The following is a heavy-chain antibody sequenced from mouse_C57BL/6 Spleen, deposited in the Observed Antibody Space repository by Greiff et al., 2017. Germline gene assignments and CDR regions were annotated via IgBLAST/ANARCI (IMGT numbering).Heavy chain of an antibody. V-gene: IGHV5-6*02. CDR1: GFTFSSYG. J-gene: IGHJ4*01. CDR2: ISSGGSYT. CDR3: ARHSNVYAMDY. Sequence: DVMLVESGGDLVKPGGSLKLSCAASGFTFSSYGMSWVRQTPDKRLEWVATISSGGSYTYYPDSVKGRFTISRDNAKNTLYLQMSSLKSEDTAMYYCARHSNVYAMDYWGQGTSVTVSS. D-gene: IGHD2-5*01.